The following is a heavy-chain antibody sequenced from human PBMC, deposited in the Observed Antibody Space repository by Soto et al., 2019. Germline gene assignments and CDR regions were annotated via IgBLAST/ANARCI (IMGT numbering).Heavy chain of an antibody. CDR1: GFIFTDYY. CDR3: ARVGSLGHPYYYAVDV. D-gene: IGHD1-26*01. Sequence: QVLLVESGGGLVRPGGSLRLSCSASGFIFTDYYMTWIRQAPGKGLEWVSHISSDGRDIYYADSMEGRLSVSRDNSENSLFLQMDSLRAEDTAVYYCARVGSLGHPYYYAVDVWGQGTPVTVSS. CDR2: ISSDGRDI. V-gene: IGHV3-11*01. J-gene: IGHJ6*02.